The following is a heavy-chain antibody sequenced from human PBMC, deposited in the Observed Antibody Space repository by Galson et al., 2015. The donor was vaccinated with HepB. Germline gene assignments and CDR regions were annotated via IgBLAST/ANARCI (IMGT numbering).Heavy chain of an antibody. CDR3: AREPYYYGSGRGNGRLKGMDV. V-gene: IGHV4-34*01. D-gene: IGHD3-10*01. CDR2: INHSGST. J-gene: IGHJ6*02. CDR1: GGSFSGYY. Sequence: ETLSLTCAVYGGSFSGYYWSWIRQPPGKGLEWIGEINHSGSTNYNPSLKSRVTISVDTSKNQFSLKLSSVTAADTAVYYCAREPYYYGSGRGNGRLKGMDVWGQGTTVTVSS.